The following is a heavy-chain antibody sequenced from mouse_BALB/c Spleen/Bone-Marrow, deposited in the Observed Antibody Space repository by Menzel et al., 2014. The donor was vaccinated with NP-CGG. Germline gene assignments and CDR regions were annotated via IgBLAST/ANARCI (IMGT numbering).Heavy chain of an antibody. CDR1: GYTFTSYW. J-gene: IGHJ3*01. CDR2: INPSTGYT. Sequence: VQLVESGAELAKPGDSVKMSCKASGYTFTSYWMHWVKQRPGQGLEWIGYINPSTGYTEYNQKFKDKATLTADKSSSTAYMQLSSLTSEDSAVYYCARSNYPAWFAYWGQGTLVTVSA. D-gene: IGHD2-5*01. CDR3: ARSNYPAWFAY. V-gene: IGHV1-7*01.